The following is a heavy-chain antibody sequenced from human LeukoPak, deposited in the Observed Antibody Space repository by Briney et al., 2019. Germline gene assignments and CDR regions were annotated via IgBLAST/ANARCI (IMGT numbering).Heavy chain of an antibody. CDR1: GYTFTYRY. Sequence: GASVKVSCKASGYTFTYRYLHWVRQAPGQALEWMGWITPFNGNTNYAQKFQDRVTITRDRSMSTAYMELSSLRPEDTAMYYCASGWNDKHADYWGQGTLVTVSS. CDR3: ASGWNDKHADY. D-gene: IGHD1-1*01. CDR2: ITPFNGNT. V-gene: IGHV1-45*02. J-gene: IGHJ4*02.